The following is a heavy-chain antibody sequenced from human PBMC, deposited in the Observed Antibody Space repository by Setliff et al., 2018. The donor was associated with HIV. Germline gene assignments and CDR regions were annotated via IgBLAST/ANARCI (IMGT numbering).Heavy chain of an antibody. V-gene: IGHV3-15*07. CDR1: GFTFSNAW. D-gene: IGHD1-26*01. CDR2: LRSKIDGGTT. CDR3: TTLVGANPYHDAFDI. Sequence: PGGSLRLSCAASGFTFSNAWMNWVRQVPGKGLEWVARLRSKIDGGTTEYAAPVKGRFTISRDDSKNMVYLQMNSLKTEDTAMYYCTTLVGANPYHDAFDIWGQGTLVTVSS. J-gene: IGHJ3*02.